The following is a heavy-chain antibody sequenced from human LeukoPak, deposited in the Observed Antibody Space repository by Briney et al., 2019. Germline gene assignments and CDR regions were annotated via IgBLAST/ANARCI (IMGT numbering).Heavy chain of an antibody. CDR1: GGSISSGSYY. CDR2: IYTSGST. J-gene: IGHJ6*03. Sequence: PSETLSLTCTVSGGSISSGSYYWIWIRQPAGKGLEWIGRIYTSGSTSYNSTLKRRVTISVDTSKNQFSLNLSSLTAAHTATYYCARSPSPPAYYYHMDVWGKGTTVTISS. CDR3: ARSPSPPAYYYHMDV. V-gene: IGHV4-61*02.